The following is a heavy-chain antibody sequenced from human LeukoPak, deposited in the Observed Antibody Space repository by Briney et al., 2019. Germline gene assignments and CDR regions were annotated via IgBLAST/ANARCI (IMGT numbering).Heavy chain of an antibody. CDR1: GYTFTGYY. D-gene: IGHD3-10*01. CDR2: INPNSGGT. J-gene: IGHJ3*02. Sequence: ASVKVSCKASGYTFTGYYMHWVRQAPGQGLEWMGWINPNSGGTNYAQKFQGRVTMTRDTSISTAYMELSRLRSDDTAVYYCARDRNGSGSYYHHDAFDIWGQGTMVTVSS. V-gene: IGHV1-2*02. CDR3: ARDRNGSGSYYHHDAFDI.